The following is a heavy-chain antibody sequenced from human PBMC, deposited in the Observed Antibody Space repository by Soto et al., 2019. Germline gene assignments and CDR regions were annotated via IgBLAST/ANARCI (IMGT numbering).Heavy chain of an antibody. V-gene: IGHV1-18*01. CDR1: GYSFMKYG. Sequence: EASVKVSCKGFGYSFMKYGINWVRQAPGQGLEWVGWISPYSGYTHSAQKFHGRLTLTTDTAASTAYMELRILRSADTALYYCAREASVLIPAAQPSRFDPWGQGTLVTVSS. CDR2: ISPYSGYT. J-gene: IGHJ5*02. D-gene: IGHD2-2*01. CDR3: AREASVLIPAAQPSRFDP.